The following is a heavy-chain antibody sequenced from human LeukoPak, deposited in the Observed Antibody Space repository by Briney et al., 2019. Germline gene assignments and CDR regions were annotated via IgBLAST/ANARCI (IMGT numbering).Heavy chain of an antibody. J-gene: IGHJ6*03. V-gene: IGHV4-34*01. CDR3: ARGVAPRYGSGSYYPFQRYYYYYYMDV. CDR1: GGSFSGYY. D-gene: IGHD3-10*01. CDR2: INHSGST. Sequence: SETLSLTCAVYGGSFSGYYWSWIRQPPGKGLEWIGEINHSGSTNYNPSLKSRVTISVDTSKNQFSLKLGSVTAADTAVYYCARGVAPRYGSGSYYPFQRYYYYYYMDVWGKGTTVTVSS.